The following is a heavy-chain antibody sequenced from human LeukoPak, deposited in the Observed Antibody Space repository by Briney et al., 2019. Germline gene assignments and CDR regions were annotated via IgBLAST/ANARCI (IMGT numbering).Heavy chain of an antibody. J-gene: IGHJ5*02. V-gene: IGHV4-31*03. CDR2: IYYSGST. CDR1: GGSISSGGYY. D-gene: IGHD6-19*01. CDR3: AREGSSGWYNWFDP. Sequence: SETLSLTCTVSGGSISSGGYYWSWIRQHPGKGLEWIGYIYYSGSTYYNPSLKSRVTISVDTSKNQFSLKLSSVTAADTAVYYCAREGSSGWYNWFDPWGQGTPVTVSS.